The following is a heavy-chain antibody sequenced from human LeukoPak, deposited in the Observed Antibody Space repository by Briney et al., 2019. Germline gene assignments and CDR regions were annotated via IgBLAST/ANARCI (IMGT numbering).Heavy chain of an antibody. J-gene: IGHJ3*02. CDR2: IIPIFGTA. CDR3: ARPRSGPDAFDI. Sequence: SVKVSCKASGGTFSSYAISWVRQAPGQGLEWMRRIIPIFGTANYAQKFQGRVTITTDESTSTAYMELSSLGSEDTAVYYCARPRSGPDAFDIWGQGTMVTVSS. CDR1: GGTFSSYA. V-gene: IGHV1-69*05. D-gene: IGHD3-3*01.